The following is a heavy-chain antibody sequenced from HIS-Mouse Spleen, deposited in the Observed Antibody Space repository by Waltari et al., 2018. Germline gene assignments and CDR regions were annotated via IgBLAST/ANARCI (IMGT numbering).Heavy chain of an antibody. D-gene: IGHD3-22*01. CDR3: ARGDYYDSSGYYPYYFDY. Sequence: EVQLVESGGGLVQPGGSLRLSCAASGFTFSSYSMNWVRQAPGKGLEWVSYISSSSSTIYYADSVKGRFTISRDNAKNSLYLQMNSLRAEDTAVYYCARGDYYDSSGYYPYYFDYWGQGTLVTVSS. CDR1: GFTFSSYS. V-gene: IGHV3-48*01. J-gene: IGHJ4*02. CDR2: ISSSSSTI.